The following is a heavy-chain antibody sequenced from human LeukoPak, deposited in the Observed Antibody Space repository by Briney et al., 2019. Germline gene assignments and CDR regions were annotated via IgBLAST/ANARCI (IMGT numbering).Heavy chain of an antibody. Sequence: PGGSLRLSCAASGLIVRDSLMSWVRQAPGKGLEWVSIMYAGGSTYCSDSVKGRFTISRDTSKNTLFIQLNSLRVEDTAVYYCATTRDYSLDSWRRGTLVSVSS. D-gene: IGHD2-15*01. CDR2: MYAGGST. CDR3: ATTRDYSLDS. CDR1: GLIVRDSL. J-gene: IGHJ4*02. V-gene: IGHV3-66*01.